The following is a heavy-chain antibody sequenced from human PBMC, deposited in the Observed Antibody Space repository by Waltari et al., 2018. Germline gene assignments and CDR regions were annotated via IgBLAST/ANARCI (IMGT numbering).Heavy chain of an antibody. CDR2: INHSGST. V-gene: IGHV4-34*01. CDR3: ARGRVGYYDSSGYYYFDY. CDR1: GGSFSGYY. J-gene: IGHJ4*02. D-gene: IGHD3-22*01. Sequence: QVQLQQWGAGLLKPSETLSLTCAVYGGSFSGYYWRWIRQPPGKGLEWIGEINHSGSTNYNPSLKSRVTISVDTSKNQFSLKLSSGTAADTAVYYCARGRVGYYDSSGYYYFDYWGQGTLVTVSS.